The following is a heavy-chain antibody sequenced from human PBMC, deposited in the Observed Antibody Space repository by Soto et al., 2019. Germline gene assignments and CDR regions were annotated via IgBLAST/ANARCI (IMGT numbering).Heavy chain of an antibody. V-gene: IGHV4-59*02. J-gene: IGHJ4*02. CDR1: GGSVSGYF. D-gene: IGHD1-1*01. CDR2: ISYSGST. CDR3: ASDGATTGSVYLDY. Sequence: QVQLQESGPGLVKPSETLSLTCTVSGGSVSGYFWTWFRQPPGKGLEWIGYISYSGSTNYNSSLKSRVTMSMDTSRNQSSLRLTSVSAADTAVYYCASDGATTGSVYLDYWGQGTLVTVSS.